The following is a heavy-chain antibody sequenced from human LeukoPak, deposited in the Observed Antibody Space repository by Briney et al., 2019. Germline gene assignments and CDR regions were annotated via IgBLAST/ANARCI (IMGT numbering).Heavy chain of an antibody. CDR1: GFTFSSYT. Sequence: GGSLRLSCAASGFTFSSYTMNWVRQAPGKGLEWVSYISSTSSNIYYADSVQGRFTISRDNAKNSLYLQMNSLRDEDTAVYYCARVDLYGSDWGTFDYWGQGTLVTVSS. V-gene: IGHV3-48*02. CDR3: ARVDLYGSDWGTFDY. D-gene: IGHD6-19*01. CDR2: ISSTSSNI. J-gene: IGHJ4*02.